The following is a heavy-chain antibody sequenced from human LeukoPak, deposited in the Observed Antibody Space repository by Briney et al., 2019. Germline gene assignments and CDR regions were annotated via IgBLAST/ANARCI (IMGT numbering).Heavy chain of an antibody. CDR1: GGSISSYY. CDR2: IYYSGST. CDR3: ARVSPGIAAAGYYFDY. V-gene: IGHV4-59*01. J-gene: IGHJ4*02. D-gene: IGHD6-13*01. Sequence: SETLSLTCTVSGGSISSYYWSWIRQPPGKGLEWIGYIYYSGSTNYNPSLKSRVTISVDTSKNQFSLKLSSVTAADTAVYYCARVSPGIAAAGYYFDYWGQGTLVTVSS.